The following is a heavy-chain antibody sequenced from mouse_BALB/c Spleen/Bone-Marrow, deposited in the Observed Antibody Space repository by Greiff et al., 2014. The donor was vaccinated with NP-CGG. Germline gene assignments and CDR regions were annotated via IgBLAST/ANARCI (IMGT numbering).Heavy chain of an antibody. J-gene: IGHJ4*01. CDR3: CKGPRRNGYALDY. V-gene: IGHV2-9*02. CDR2: IWAGGST. CDR1: GFPLTSYG. D-gene: IGHD3-1*01. Sequence: VQVVESGPGLVAPSQSLSITCTVSGFPLTSYGVHWVRQPPGKGLEWLGVIWAGGSTNYNSALMSRLSISKDNSKSQFFLKMDNLQADDTSIFYWCKGPRRNGYALDYRGQGTSVTVSS.